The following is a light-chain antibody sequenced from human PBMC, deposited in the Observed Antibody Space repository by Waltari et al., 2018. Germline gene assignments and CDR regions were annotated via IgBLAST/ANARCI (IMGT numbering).Light chain of an antibody. CDR1: HDINNY. CDR3: QQLSGFPFT. V-gene: IGKV1-33*01. Sequence: DIQMTQSPSSLSASVGDRVTITCQASHDINNYLNWYQQKPGKAPKLLIYDASNLETGVPSRFSGSGSGTDFTFTISSLQPEDLATYYCQQLSGFPFTFGPGTKVDVK. CDR2: DAS. J-gene: IGKJ3*01.